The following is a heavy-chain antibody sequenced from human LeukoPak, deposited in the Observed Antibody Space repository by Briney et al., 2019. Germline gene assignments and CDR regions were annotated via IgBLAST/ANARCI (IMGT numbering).Heavy chain of an antibody. CDR2: IYYSGST. CDR3: ARERKKYYYDSSGQNYYYYYYGMDV. J-gene: IGHJ6*02. D-gene: IGHD3-22*01. Sequence: SETLSLTCTVSGGSFSSYYWSWIRQPPGKGLEWIGYIYYSGSTYYNPSLKSRVTISVDTSKNQFSLKLSSVTAADTAVYYCARERKKYYYDSSGQNYYYYYYGMDVWGQGTTVTVSS. CDR1: GGSFSSYY. V-gene: IGHV4-30-4*01.